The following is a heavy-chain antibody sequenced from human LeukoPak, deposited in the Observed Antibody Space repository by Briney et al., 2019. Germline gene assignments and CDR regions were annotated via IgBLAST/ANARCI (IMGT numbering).Heavy chain of an antibody. J-gene: IGHJ5*02. CDR1: GGTFSSYA. V-gene: IGHV1-69*13. CDR2: IIPIFGTA. Sequence: ASVKVSCKASGGTFSSYAISWVRQAPGQGLELMGGIIPIFGTANYAQKFQGRVTITADESTSTAYMELSSLRSEDTAVYYCARGGYSYGSGWFDPWGQGTLVTVSS. CDR3: ARGGYSYGSGWFDP. D-gene: IGHD5-18*01.